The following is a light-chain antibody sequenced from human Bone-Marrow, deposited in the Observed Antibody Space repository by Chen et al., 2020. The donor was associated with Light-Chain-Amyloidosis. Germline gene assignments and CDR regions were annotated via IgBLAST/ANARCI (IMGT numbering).Light chain of an antibody. J-gene: IGKJ3*01. CDR2: GVS. CDR3: QEYGSP. CDR1: QSVSASY. V-gene: IGKV3-20*01. Sequence: VLTQSPGTLSLSPGERATLSCRASQSVSASYLAWYQQKPGQTPRLLIHGVSSRATGIPDRFSGSGSGTDFTLTISSLEPEDFAVYYCQEYGSPFGPGIRVDV.